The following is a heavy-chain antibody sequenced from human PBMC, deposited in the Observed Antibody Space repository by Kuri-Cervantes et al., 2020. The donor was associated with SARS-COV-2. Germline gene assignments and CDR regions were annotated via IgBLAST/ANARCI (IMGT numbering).Heavy chain of an antibody. CDR1: GGSTSSYY. Sequence: SETLSLTCTVSGGSTSSYYWSWIRQPPGKGLEWIGYIYYSGSTNYNPSLKSRVTISVDTSKNQFSLKLSSVTAADTAVYYCARDRYDQMDVWGKGPRSPSPQ. CDR3: ARDRYDQMDV. V-gene: IGHV4-59*01. J-gene: IGHJ6*01. CDR2: IYYSGST. D-gene: IGHD3-3*01.